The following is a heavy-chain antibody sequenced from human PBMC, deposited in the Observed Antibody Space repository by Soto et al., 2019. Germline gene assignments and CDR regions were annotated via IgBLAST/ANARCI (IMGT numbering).Heavy chain of an antibody. CDR1: GFTFSSYA. D-gene: IGHD2-2*01. Sequence: EVQLLESGGGLVQPGGSLRLSCAASGFTFSSYAMSWVRQAPGKGLEWVSAISGSGGSKYYADSVKGRFTISRDNSKNTLYLQMKSLSAEDAAVYYCAKDIRRDAMGWFDPWGQGTLVTVYS. V-gene: IGHV3-23*01. J-gene: IGHJ5*02. CDR2: ISGSGGSK. CDR3: AKDIRRDAMGWFDP.